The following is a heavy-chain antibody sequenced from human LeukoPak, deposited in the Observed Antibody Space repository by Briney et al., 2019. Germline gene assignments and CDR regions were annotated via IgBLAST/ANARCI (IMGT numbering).Heavy chain of an antibody. CDR1: GGSISSYY. CDR2: IYHSGST. J-gene: IGHJ4*02. V-gene: IGHV4-38-2*02. Sequence: SETLSLTCTVSGGSISSYYWGWIRQPPGKGLEWIGSIYHSGSTYYNPSLKSRVTISVDTSKNQFSLKLSSVTAADTAVYYCARYNWNDGYFDYWGQGTLVTVSS. D-gene: IGHD1-1*01. CDR3: ARYNWNDGYFDY.